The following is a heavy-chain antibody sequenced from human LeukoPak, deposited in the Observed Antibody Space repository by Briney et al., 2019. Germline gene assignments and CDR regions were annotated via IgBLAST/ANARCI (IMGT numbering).Heavy chain of an antibody. CDR2: INPSGSSI. D-gene: IGHD3-22*01. CDR1: GYSFTTYY. Sequence: GASVKVSCKASGYSFTTYYIHWVRQAPGQGLEWMGIINPSGSSINYAQKFQGGVTMTRDTSTSTVYMELSSLRPEDTAVFYCARGPPGRVYDSTKRGLFDPWGQGTLVTVSS. V-gene: IGHV1-46*01. CDR3: ARGPPGRVYDSTKRGLFDP. J-gene: IGHJ5*02.